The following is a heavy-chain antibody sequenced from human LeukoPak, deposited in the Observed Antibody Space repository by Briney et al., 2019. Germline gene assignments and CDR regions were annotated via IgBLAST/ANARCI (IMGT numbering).Heavy chain of an antibody. CDR1: GFTFSSYA. D-gene: IGHD4-17*01. CDR3: ARVDYGDYLTVDY. CDR2: ISYDGSNK. J-gene: IGHJ4*02. V-gene: IGHV3-30-3*01. Sequence: GRSLRLSCAASGFTFSSYAVHWVRQAPGKGLEWVAVISYDGSNKYYADSVKGRFTISRDNSKNTLYLQMNSLRAEDTAVYYCARVDYGDYLTVDYWGQGTLVTVSS.